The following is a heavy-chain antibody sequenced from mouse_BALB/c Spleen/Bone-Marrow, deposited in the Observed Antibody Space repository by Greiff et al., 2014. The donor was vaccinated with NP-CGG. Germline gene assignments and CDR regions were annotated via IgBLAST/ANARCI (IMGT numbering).Heavy chain of an antibody. J-gene: IGHJ1*01. CDR1: GYTFTSYV. V-gene: IGHV1-14*01. CDR2: INPYNDGT. D-gene: IGHD1-1*01. CDR3: ARGGYYGTSLYWYFDV. Sequence: EVNLVESGPELVKPGASVKMSCKASGYTFTSYVIHWVKQKPGQGLEWIGYINPYNDGTKYNEKFKGKATLASDKSSSTAYMELSSLTSEDSAVYYCARGGYYGTSLYWYFDVWGAGTTVTVPS.